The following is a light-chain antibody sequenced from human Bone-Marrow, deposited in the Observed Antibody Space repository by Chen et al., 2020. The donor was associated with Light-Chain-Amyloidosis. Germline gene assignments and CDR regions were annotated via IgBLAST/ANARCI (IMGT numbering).Light chain of an antibody. J-gene: IGLJ3*02. CDR3: QVWDRSSDRPV. Sequence: SYVLPQPSSVSVAPGQTATIACGGNNIGSTSVHWYQQTPGQAPLLVVYDGSDRPSGIPERLPGSNSGNTSTLTISRVEAGDEADYYCQVWDRSSDRPVFGGGTKLTVL. V-gene: IGLV3-21*02. CDR2: DGS. CDR1: NIGSTS.